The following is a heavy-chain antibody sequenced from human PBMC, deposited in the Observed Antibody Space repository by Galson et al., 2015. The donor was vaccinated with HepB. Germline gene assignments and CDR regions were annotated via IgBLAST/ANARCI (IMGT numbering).Heavy chain of an antibody. V-gene: IGHV1-69*10. CDR3: ARECGRSGGSCYGGSFDY. D-gene: IGHD2-15*01. CDR2: IIPIFGIA. CDR1: GGTFSSYA. Sequence: SVKVSCKASGGTFSSYAISWVRQAPGQGLEWMGGIIPIFGIANYAQKFQGRVTITADKSTSTAYMELSSLRSEDTAVYYCARECGRSGGSCYGGSFDYWGQGTLVTVSS. J-gene: IGHJ4*02.